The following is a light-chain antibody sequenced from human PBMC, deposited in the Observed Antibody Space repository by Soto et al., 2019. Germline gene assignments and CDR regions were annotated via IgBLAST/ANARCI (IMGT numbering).Light chain of an antibody. CDR3: QQYGSSPWT. J-gene: IGKJ1*01. Sequence: EIVLTQSPGTLSLSPGERATLSCRASQTISTNYLAWYRQTPGQAPGLLIYGASNRASDITDRFSGSGSGTDFTLTISRLEPEDFALYYCQQYGSSPWTFGQGTRVDFK. V-gene: IGKV3-20*01. CDR1: QTISTNY. CDR2: GAS.